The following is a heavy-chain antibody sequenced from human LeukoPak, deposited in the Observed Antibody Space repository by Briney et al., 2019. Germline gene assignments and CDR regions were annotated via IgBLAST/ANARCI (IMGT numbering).Heavy chain of an antibody. CDR2: INHSGST. CDR3: ARGNYDYVWGSYRSGRWFDP. J-gene: IGHJ5*02. D-gene: IGHD3-16*02. CDR1: GGSFSGYY. V-gene: IGHV4-34*01. Sequence: PSETLSLTCAVYGGSFSGYYWSWIRQPPGKGLEWIGEINHSGSTNYNPSLKSRVTISVDTSKNQFSLKLSSVTAAETAVYYCARGNYDYVWGSYRSGRWFDPWGQGTLVTVSS.